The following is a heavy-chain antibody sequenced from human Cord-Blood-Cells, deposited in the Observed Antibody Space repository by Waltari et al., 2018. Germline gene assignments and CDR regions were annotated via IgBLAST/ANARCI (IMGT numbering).Heavy chain of an antibody. CDR3: ARVGDSSGYYYAGYYFDY. Sequence: QVQLQESGPGLVKPSETLSLTCTVSGGSISSYYWSWIRQPPGKGLEWIGYIYYSGSTNYNPPLKSRVPISVDTSKNQFSLKLSSVTAADTAVYYCARVGDSSGYYYAGYYFDYWGQGTLVTVSS. V-gene: IGHV4-59*01. CDR2: IYYSGST. J-gene: IGHJ4*02. CDR1: GGSISSYY. D-gene: IGHD3-22*01.